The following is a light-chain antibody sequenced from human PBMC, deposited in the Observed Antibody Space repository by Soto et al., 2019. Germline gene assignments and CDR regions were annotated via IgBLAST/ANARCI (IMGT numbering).Light chain of an antibody. Sequence: QSVLTQPASVSGSPGQSITISCAGTSSDVGSYNYVSWYQQHPGKAPKLMIYEVSNRPSGVSSRFSGSKSGNTASLTISGLQAEDEADYYCSSYTSSSTSFGTGTKAPS. V-gene: IGLV2-14*01. CDR1: SSDVGSYNY. CDR2: EVS. CDR3: SSYTSSSTS. J-gene: IGLJ1*01.